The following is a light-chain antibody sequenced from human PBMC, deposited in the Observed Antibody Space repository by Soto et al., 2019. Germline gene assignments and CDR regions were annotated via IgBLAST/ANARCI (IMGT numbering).Light chain of an antibody. V-gene: IGKV3-15*01. CDR3: QQYRMSPNT. J-gene: IGKJ5*01. Sequence: EVVMTQSPATLSVSPGERATLSCRASQRVSSNLAWYQQKPGQAPRLLIYGASTRATGIPARFSGSGSGTDFSLTIRGLKPEDFAVYYCQQYRMSPNTFGQGTRLEIK. CDR2: GAS. CDR1: QRVSSN.